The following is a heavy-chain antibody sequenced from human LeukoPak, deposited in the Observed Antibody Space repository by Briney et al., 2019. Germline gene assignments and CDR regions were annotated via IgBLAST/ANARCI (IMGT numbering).Heavy chain of an antibody. CDR2: MNPNSGNT. V-gene: IGHV1-8*02. Sequence: ASVKVSCKASGYTFTSYDINWVRQATGQGLEWMGWMNPNSGNTGYAQKFQGRVTMTRDTSTSTVYMELSSLRSEDTAVYYCARGEEIVVVITTYFDYWGQGTLVTVSS. D-gene: IGHD3-22*01. J-gene: IGHJ4*02. CDR1: GYTFTSYD. CDR3: ARGEEIVVVITTYFDY.